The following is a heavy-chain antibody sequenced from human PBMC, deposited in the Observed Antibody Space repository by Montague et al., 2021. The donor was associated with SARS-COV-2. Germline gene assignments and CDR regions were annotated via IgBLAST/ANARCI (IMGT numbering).Heavy chain of an antibody. V-gene: IGHV4-39*01. CDR1: GGSISSSSYY. Sequence: SETLSLTCTVSGGSISSSSYYWGWIRQHPGKGLEWIGCIYYSGSTYYNPSLKSRVTISVDTSKNQFSLKLSSVTAADTAVYYCARTLMGEGVVVAAARSHFDHWGQGTLVTVSS. CDR2: IYYSGST. CDR3: ARTLMGEGVVVAAARSHFDH. D-gene: IGHD2-15*01. J-gene: IGHJ4*02.